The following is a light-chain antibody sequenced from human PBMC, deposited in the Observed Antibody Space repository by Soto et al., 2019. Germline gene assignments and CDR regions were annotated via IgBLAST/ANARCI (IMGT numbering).Light chain of an antibody. J-gene: IGKJ3*01. V-gene: IGKV3-11*01. CDR1: QSVSSY. CDR3: QPRSNWPPLFT. Sequence: DIVLIQSPAPLSLSPGERATLSCRASQSVSSYLALYQQKPGQAPRLLIYDASNRATGIPARFSGSGSGTDFPLTISSLDREDFPVYYCQPRSNWPPLFTFGPGTKVDIQ. CDR2: DAS.